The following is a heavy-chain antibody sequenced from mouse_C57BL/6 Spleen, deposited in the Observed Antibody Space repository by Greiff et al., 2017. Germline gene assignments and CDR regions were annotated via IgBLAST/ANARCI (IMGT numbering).Heavy chain of an antibody. CDR2: IDPSDSYT. Sequence: QVQLQQPGAELVRPGTSVKLSCKASGYTFPSYWMHWVKQIPGQGLEWIGVIDPSDSYTNYNQKFKGKATLTVDTSSSTAYMQLSSRTSEDYAGYYWSIRALYGSSAMDYWGQGTSLTVSS. CDR1: GYTFPSYW. CDR3: SIRALYGSSAMDY. D-gene: IGHD1-1*01. J-gene: IGHJ4*01. V-gene: IGHV1-59*01.